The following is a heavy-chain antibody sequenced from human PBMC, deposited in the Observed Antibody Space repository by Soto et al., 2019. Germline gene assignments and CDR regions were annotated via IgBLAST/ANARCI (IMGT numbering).Heavy chain of an antibody. V-gene: IGHV3-30*18. D-gene: IGHD5-18*01. J-gene: IGHJ4*02. CDR2: ISYDGSNK. Sequence: QVQLVESVGGVVQPGRSLRLSFAASGFTFSSYGMHWVRQAPGKGLEWVAVISYDGSNKYYADSVTGRFTISSDNSKNPLYLQMNSLRAEETAVYYCPKDRGHSDGYGFDYWGQGTLVTVSS. CDR3: PKDRGHSDGYGFDY. CDR1: GFTFSSYG.